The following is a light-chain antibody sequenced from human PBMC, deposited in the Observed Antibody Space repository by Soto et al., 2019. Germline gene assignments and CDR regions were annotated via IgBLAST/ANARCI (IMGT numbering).Light chain of an antibody. CDR2: DVS. CDR1: SSDGGSYNY. CDR3: SSYTTNSTHVV. J-gene: IGLJ2*01. Sequence: QSALTQPASVSGSPGQSITISCTGTSSDGGSYNYVSWYQQYPGKAPKLMIYDVSNRPSGVSYRFSGSKSGNTASLTISGLQAEDEADYYCSSYTTNSTHVVFGGGTQLTVL. V-gene: IGLV2-14*01.